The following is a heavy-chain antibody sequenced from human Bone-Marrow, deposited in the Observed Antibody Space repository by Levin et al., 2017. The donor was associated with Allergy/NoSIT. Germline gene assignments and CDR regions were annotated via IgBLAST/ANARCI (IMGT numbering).Heavy chain of an antibody. D-gene: IGHD6-19*01. Sequence: PSETLSLTCAASGFTFSSYAMSWVRQAPGKGLEWVSAISGSGGSTYYADSVKGRFTISRDNSKNTLYLQMNSLRAEDTAVYYCPPVAGNVDLLFDPWGQGTLVTVSS. CDR2: ISGSGGST. V-gene: IGHV3-23*01. CDR1: GFTFSSYA. J-gene: IGHJ5*02. CDR3: PPVAGNVDLLFDP.